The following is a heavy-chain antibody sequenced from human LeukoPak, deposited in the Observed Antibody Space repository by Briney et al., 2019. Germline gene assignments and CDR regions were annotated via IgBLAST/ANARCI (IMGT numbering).Heavy chain of an antibody. J-gene: IGHJ4*02. V-gene: IGHV3-74*01. D-gene: IGHD7-27*01. CDR1: GFTFSSYW. CDR2: INEDGSTT. CDR3: AKDFTGARDY. Sequence: GGSLRLSCAASGFTFSSYWFHWVRQAPGKRLVWVPRINEDGSTTNYADSVRGRFTISRDNAKNTLYLQMNSLRAEDTAIYYCAKDFTGARDYWGQGILVTVSS.